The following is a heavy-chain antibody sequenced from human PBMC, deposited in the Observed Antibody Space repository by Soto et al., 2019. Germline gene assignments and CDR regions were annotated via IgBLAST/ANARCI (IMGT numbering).Heavy chain of an antibody. V-gene: IGHV3-23*01. CDR1: RFTFSSYA. Sequence: GGSLRLSCAASRFTFSSYAMSWVRQAPGKGLEWVSAISGSGGSTYYADSVKGRFTISRDNSKNTLYLQMNSLRAEDTAVYYCSNGGGYYYYYYMDVWGKGTTVTVSS. CDR2: ISGSGGST. CDR3: SNGGGYYYYYYMDV. D-gene: IGHD3-16*01. J-gene: IGHJ6*03.